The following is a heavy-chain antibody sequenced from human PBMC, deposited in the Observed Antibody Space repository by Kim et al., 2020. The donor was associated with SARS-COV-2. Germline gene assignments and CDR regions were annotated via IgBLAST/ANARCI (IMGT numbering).Heavy chain of an antibody. CDR2: IYYSGST. J-gene: IGHJ6*02. D-gene: IGHD2-2*01. CDR3: ARGPYCSSTSCVNAYGMDV. V-gene: IGHV4-59*01. Sequence: SETLSLTCTVSGGSISSYYWSWIRQPPGKGLEWIGYIYYSGSTNYNPSLKSRVTISVDTSKNQFSLKLSSVTAADTAVYYCARGPYCSSTSCVNAYGMDVWGQGTTVTVSS. CDR1: GGSISSYY.